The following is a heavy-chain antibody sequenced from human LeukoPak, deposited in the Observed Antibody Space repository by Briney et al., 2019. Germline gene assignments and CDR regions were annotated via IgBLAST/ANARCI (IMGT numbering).Heavy chain of an antibody. V-gene: IGHV3-23*01. J-gene: IGHJ4*02. CDR2: IIITGAST. CDR1: GFTFSGYA. CDR3: PKDISGSSGYYSLFDY. Sequence: GGSLRLSCAASGFTFSGYAMGWVREAPGEGLGVVCSIIITGASTYYADSVKGRFTISRDNSKNTLFLQINSLSDKDTPLYYCPKDISGSSGYYSLFDYWGQRALGTASS. D-gene: IGHD3-22*01.